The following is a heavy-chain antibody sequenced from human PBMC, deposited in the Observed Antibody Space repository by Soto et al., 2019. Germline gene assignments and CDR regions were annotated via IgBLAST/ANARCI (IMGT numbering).Heavy chain of an antibody. CDR3: ARDTRSDSYCYGMDV. Sequence: ASVKVSCKASGYTFTNYGISWVRQAPGQGLDWMGWISGYNGNTSYAQKLQGRVTMTTDTSTSTAYMELRSLSSDDTAVYYCARDTRSDSYCYGMDVWGQGTTVTVS. CDR1: GYTFTNYG. J-gene: IGHJ6*02. CDR2: ISGYNGNT. V-gene: IGHV1-18*01.